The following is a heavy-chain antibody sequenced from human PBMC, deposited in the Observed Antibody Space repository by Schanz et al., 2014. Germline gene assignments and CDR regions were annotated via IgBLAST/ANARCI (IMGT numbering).Heavy chain of an antibody. CDR1: GFTFSSNS. Sequence: EVQLVESGGGLVQPGGSLRLSCAASGFTFSSNSMNWVRQAPGKGLEWISYIGSSSSRIDHADSVKGRFTISRDNSKSTLYLQMNSLRAEDTAVYYCAKDGPGGSGSYSADGGMDVWGQGTTVTVSS. V-gene: IGHV3-48*01. CDR3: AKDGPGGSGSYSADGGMDV. D-gene: IGHD3-10*01. J-gene: IGHJ6*02. CDR2: IGSSSSRI.